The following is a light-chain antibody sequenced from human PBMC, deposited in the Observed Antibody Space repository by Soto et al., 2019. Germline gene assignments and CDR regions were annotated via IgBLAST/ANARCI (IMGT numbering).Light chain of an antibody. CDR1: QSFRGL. J-gene: IGKJ5*01. CDR2: DAY. Sequence: EVVLTQSPVTLSLSPGERATLSCRASQSFRGLLAWYQQKPGQAPSLLIYDAYNRATGIPPRFSGSRSGTDCTLTISSLEPEDAAVYYCQQRHMWPITLGQGTRLEIK. V-gene: IGKV3-11*01. CDR3: QQRHMWPIT.